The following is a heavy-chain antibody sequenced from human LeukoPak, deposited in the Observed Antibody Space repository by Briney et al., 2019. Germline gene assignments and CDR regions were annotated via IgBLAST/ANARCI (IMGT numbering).Heavy chain of an antibody. V-gene: IGHV1-2*02. CDR1: GYTFTGYY. CDR2: INPNSDGT. J-gene: IGHJ4*02. D-gene: IGHD1-26*01. CDR3: ARDPSGGSYMD. Sequence: GASVKVSCKASGYTFTGYYMHWVRQAPGQGLEWMGWINPNSDGTNYAQKFQGRVTMTRDTFISTAYMELSRLRSDDTAVYYCARDPSGGSYMDWGQGTLVTVSS.